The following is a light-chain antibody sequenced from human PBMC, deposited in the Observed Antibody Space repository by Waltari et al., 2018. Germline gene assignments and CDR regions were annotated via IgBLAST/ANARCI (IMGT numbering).Light chain of an antibody. V-gene: IGKV3-20*01. J-gene: IGKJ1*01. CDR3: QKYGTRPAT. Sequence: EIVLTQSPAPLSLSPGDRPTLSCRASQSVGRTLAWYQQRPGQAPRLLIYDASTRATGIPDRFSGSGSGTDFSLTISRLEPEDFAVYYCQKYGTRPATFGQGTKVEVK. CDR2: DAS. CDR1: QSVGRT.